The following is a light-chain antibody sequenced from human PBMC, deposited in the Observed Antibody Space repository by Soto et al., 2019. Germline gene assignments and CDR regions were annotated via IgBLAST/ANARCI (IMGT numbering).Light chain of an antibody. CDR2: DAS. CDR1: QSVSSY. CDR3: QQRSNWPPYT. Sequence: EIVLTQSPATLSLSPGERATLSCRARQSVSSYLAWSQQKPGQAPRHHLYDASHRATAIPARFSDSGSGTDFPLTISSLEPEDFAGYYCQQRSNWPPYTFGQGTKLEIK. J-gene: IGKJ2*01. V-gene: IGKV3-11*01.